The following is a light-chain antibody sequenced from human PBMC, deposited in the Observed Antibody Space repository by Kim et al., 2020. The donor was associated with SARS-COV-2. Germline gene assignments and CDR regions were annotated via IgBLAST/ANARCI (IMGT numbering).Light chain of an antibody. CDR2: DVS. V-gene: IGLV2-11*01. CDR1: SSDVGGYNY. CDR3: CSYAGSYPWV. J-gene: IGLJ3*02. Sequence: GQSVTISCAGTSSDVGGYNYVSWYQQHPGKAPKLMSYDVSKRPSGVPDRFSGSKSGNTASLTISGLQAEDEADYYCCSYAGSYPWVFGGGTQLTVL.